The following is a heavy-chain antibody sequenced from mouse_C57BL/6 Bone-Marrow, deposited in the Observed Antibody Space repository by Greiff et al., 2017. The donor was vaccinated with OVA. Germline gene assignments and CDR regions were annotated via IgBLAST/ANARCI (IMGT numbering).Heavy chain of an antibody. J-gene: IGHJ3*01. CDR1: GYTFTSYW. CDR3: ARGRLLRPAWFAY. Sequence: VQLQQPGAELVMPGASVKLSCKASGYTFTSYWMHWVKQRPGQGLEWIGEIDPSDSYTNYNQQFKGKSTLTVDKSSSTAYMQLSSLTSEDSAVYYCARGRLLRPAWFAYWGQGTLVTVSA. V-gene: IGHV1-69*01. D-gene: IGHD1-1*01. CDR2: IDPSDSYT.